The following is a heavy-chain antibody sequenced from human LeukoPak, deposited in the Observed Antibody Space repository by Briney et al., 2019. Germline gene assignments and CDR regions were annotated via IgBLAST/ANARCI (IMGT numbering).Heavy chain of an antibody. V-gene: IGHV4-59*01. CDR3: ARDSSSWYPYWYFDL. D-gene: IGHD6-13*01. CDR1: GGSISRYY. Sequence: SETLSLTCTVPGGSISRYYWSCIREPPGKGLEGIGDIYYSGSTNYSPSLKSRVTISVDTSKNQFSLKLSSVTAADTAVYYCARDSSSWYPYWYFDLWGRGTLVTVSS. J-gene: IGHJ2*01. CDR2: IYYSGST.